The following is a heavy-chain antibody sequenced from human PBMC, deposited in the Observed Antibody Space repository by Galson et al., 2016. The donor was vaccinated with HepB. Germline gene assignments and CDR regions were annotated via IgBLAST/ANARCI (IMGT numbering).Heavy chain of an antibody. D-gene: IGHD1-14*01. CDR1: GFTFSDYY. J-gene: IGHJ4*02. V-gene: IGHV3-11*06. CDR2: ISSRSSYT. CDR3: ARGGRTEETSLVY. Sequence: SLRLSCAASGFTFSDYYMTWIRQAPGKGLEWVSYISSRSSYTNYADSLKGRFTISRDNAKNSLYLQMNSLRVEDTAVYYCARGGRTEETSLVYWGQGTLVTVSS.